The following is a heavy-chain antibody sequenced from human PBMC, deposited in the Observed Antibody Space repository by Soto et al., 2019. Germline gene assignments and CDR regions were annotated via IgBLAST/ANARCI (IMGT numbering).Heavy chain of an antibody. V-gene: IGHV4-30-4*01. Sequence: PSETLSLTCTVSGGSISSGDYYWSWIRQPPGKGLEWIGYIYYSGSTYYNPSLKSRVTISVDTTKNQFSLKLSSVTAADTAVYYCARGEVEAARPGWFDPWGQGTLVTVSS. J-gene: IGHJ5*02. CDR2: IYYSGST. CDR1: GGSISSGDYY. CDR3: ARGEVEAARPGWFDP. D-gene: IGHD6-6*01.